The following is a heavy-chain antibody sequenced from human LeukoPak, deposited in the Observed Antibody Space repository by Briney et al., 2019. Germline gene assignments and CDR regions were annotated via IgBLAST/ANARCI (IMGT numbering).Heavy chain of an antibody. CDR1: EFTFNKAW. J-gene: IGHJ4*02. CDR2: IKSKTDGGTT. D-gene: IGHD3-10*01. Sequence: GGSLRLSCAASEFTFNKAWMSWVRQAPGKGLEWVGRIKSKTDGGTTDYAAPVKGRFTISRDDSKNTLYLQMNSLKSEDTAVYYCTADGFYYFSGSYYNFLDYWGQGTLVTVSS. V-gene: IGHV3-15*01. CDR3: TADGFYYFSGSYYNFLDY.